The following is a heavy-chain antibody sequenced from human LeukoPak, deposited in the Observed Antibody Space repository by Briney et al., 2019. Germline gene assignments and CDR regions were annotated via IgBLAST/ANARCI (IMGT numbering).Heavy chain of an antibody. V-gene: IGHV4-4*02. CDR1: GCTFSSYSM. CDR2: IYHSGST. Sequence: PGGSLRLSCAASGCTFSSYSMNWVRQPPGKGLEWIGEIYHSGSTNYNPSLKSRVTISVDTSKNQFSLKLSSVTAADTAVYYCARDIPNYYGSGSYRYYYYYMDVWGKGTTVTISS. CDR3: ARDIPNYYGSGSYRYYYYYMDV. D-gene: IGHD3-10*01. J-gene: IGHJ6*03.